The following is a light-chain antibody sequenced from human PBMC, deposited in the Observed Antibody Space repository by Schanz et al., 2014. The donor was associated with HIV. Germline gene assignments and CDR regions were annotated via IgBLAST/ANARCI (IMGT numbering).Light chain of an antibody. CDR2: GAS. J-gene: IGKJ4*01. CDR3: QQSGDSGGT. Sequence: EIVMTQSPATLSVSPGERATLSCRASQSVTSNLAWYQQKPGQAPRLLIYGASTRATGIPDRFGGSGSGTEFTLTISRLEPEDFAVYYCQQSGDSGGTFGGGTKVEIK. V-gene: IGKV3D-15*01. CDR1: QSVTSN.